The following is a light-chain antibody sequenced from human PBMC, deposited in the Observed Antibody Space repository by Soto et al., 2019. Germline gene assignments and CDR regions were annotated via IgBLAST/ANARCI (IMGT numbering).Light chain of an antibody. CDR2: AAS. CDR1: QGISSY. V-gene: IGKV1-9*01. J-gene: IGKJ2*01. Sequence: DIQMTQSPSSLSASVGERVTITCRASQGISSYLAWYQQKPGKAPKLLIYAASTLQSGVPSRFSGSGSGTEFTLTVSSLQPEDFATYYCQQLNSYPRTFGQGTNLEIK. CDR3: QQLNSYPRT.